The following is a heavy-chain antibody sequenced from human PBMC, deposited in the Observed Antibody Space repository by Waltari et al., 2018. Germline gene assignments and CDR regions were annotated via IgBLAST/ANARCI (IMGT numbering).Heavy chain of an antibody. CDR1: GDSISSGEKY. V-gene: IGHV4-31*03. CDR2: IFNSGGN. Sequence: QVQLQESGPGLVKPSQTLSLICTVSGDSISSGEKYWHWIRQYPGKGLGWIGYIFNSGGNHYNPALKSRVTIAADTSKNQFSLKLSSVTAADTAVYYCARTPAEANFYYYYMDVWGKGTTVTVSS. CDR3: ARTPAEANFYYYYMDV. J-gene: IGHJ6*03. D-gene: IGHD6-13*01.